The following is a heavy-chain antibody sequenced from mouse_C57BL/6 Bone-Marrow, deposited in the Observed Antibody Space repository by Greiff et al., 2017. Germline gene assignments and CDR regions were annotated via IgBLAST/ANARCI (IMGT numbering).Heavy chain of an antibody. D-gene: IGHD1-1*01. CDR3: ARDANRGSSYSYWYFDV. V-gene: IGHV7-1*01. J-gene: IGHJ1*03. CDR1: GFTFSDFY. Sequence: EVMLVESGGGLVQSGRSLRLSCATSGFTFSDFYMEWVRQAPGKGLEWIAASRNKANDYTTEYSASVKGRFIVSRDTSQSILYLQMHALRAEDTAIYYCARDANRGSSYSYWYFDVGGTGTTVTVSS. CDR2: SRNKANDYTT.